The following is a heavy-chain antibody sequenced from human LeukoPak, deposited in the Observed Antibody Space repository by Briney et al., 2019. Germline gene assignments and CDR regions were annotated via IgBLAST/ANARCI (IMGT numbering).Heavy chain of an antibody. CDR2: IKQDGSEK. CDR3: AGHPRGDYDYYYMDV. V-gene: IGHV3-7*03. CDR1: GFRFGTYW. D-gene: IGHD4-17*01. J-gene: IGHJ6*03. Sequence: GGSLRLSCAASGFRFGTYWMKWVRQAPGKGLEWVANIKQDGSEKYYVDSVKGRFTISRDNAKNSLYLQMNSLRAEDTALYHCAGHPRGDYDYYYMDVWGKGTTVTVSS.